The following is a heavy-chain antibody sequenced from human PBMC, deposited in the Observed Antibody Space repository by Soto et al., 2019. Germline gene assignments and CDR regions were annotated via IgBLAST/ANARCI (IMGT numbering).Heavy chain of an antibody. CDR2: IWYDGSNK. Sequence: GGSLRLSCAASGFTFSSYGMHWVRQAPGKGLEWVAVIWYDGSNKYYADSVKGRFTISRDNSKNTLYLQMNSLRAEDTAVYYCARRQWLVLGDAFDIWGQGTMVTVSS. CDR1: GFTFSSYG. J-gene: IGHJ3*02. D-gene: IGHD6-19*01. V-gene: IGHV3-33*01. CDR3: ARRQWLVLGDAFDI.